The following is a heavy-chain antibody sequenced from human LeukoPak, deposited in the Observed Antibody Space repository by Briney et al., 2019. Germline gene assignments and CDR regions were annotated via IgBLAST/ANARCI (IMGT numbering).Heavy chain of an antibody. CDR2: IYDVGTT. D-gene: IGHD3-22*01. CDR1: GFTVTNNY. CDR3: ARWYCTPICCYYDY. J-gene: IGHJ4*02. Sequence: SGGSLRLSCAASGFTVTNNYLSWVRQAPGKGLEWVSFIYDVGTTVYAQSVKGRFTISRDNSKNTLYLQMNSLRAEDTAVYYCARWYCTPICCYYDYWGQGTLVTVSS. V-gene: IGHV3-53*01.